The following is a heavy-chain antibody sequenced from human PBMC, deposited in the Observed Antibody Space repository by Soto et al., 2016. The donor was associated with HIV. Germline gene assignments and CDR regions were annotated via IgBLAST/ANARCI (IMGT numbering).Heavy chain of an antibody. Sequence: EVQLVESGGGLVKPGGSLRLSCAASGFTFSDAWMSWVRQAPGKGLEWVSVIYSDDSTFYADSVRGRFTISRDISKNTLFLQMNSLRAEDTAIYYCARERDYDSSEDGFDMWGQGTMVTVSS. CDR2: IYSDDST. D-gene: IGHD3-22*01. CDR1: GFTFSDAW. V-gene: IGHV3-66*01. J-gene: IGHJ3*02. CDR3: ARERDYDSSEDGFDM.